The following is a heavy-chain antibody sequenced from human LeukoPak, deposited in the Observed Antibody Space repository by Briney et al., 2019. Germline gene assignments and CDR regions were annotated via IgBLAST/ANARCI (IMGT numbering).Heavy chain of an antibody. CDR2: HYHTGRI. CDR1: GGSISGTSYC. J-gene: IGHJ4*02. V-gene: IGHV4-39*07. D-gene: IGHD1-1*01. Sequence: SETLSLTCSVSGGSISGTSYCWGWIRQPPGKGPEWIGSHYHTGRIYHNPSLSSRVTIPVDTSKNQFSLKLSSVTDADTAVYYCARDGSDNWGLFDNWGRGTLVTVSS. CDR3: ARDGSDNWGLFDN.